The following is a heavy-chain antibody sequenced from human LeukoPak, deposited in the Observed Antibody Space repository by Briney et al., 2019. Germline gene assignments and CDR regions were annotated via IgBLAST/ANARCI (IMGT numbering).Heavy chain of an antibody. V-gene: IGHV1-69*06. D-gene: IGHD3-22*01. CDR1: GGTFSSYA. Sequence: SVKVSCEASGGTFSSYAISWVRQAPGQGLEWMGGIIPIFGTANYAQKFQGRVTITADKSTSTAYMELSSLRSEDTAVYYCARSVYYDSSGYPRANWFDPWGQGTLVTVSS. J-gene: IGHJ5*02. CDR2: IIPIFGTA. CDR3: ARSVYYDSSGYPRANWFDP.